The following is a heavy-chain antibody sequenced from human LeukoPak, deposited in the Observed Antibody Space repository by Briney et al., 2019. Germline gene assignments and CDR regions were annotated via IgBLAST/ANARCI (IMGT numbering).Heavy chain of an antibody. CDR2: ISISSSII. V-gene: IGHV3-48*02. CDR1: GFTFSSNG. J-gene: IGHJ4*02. CDR3: ARVKYGDYGPFDY. Sequence: PGGSLRLSCAASGFTFSSNGMHWVRQARGKGLEWVSYISISSSIIYYADSVKGRFTISRDNAKNSLDLQMNSLRDEDTAVYYCARVKYGDYGPFDYWGQGTLVTVSS. D-gene: IGHD4-17*01.